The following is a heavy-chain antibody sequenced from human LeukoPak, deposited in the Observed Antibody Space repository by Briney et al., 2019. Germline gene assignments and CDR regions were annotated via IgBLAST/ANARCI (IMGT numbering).Heavy chain of an antibody. Sequence: PGGSLRLSCAASGFTFSSYWMHWVRQAPGKGLVWVSRINPDGGTTNYADSVKGRFTISRDNAKNTLYLQMNSLRADDTAIYYCASKLNYGDPFYWGQGTLVTLSS. CDR1: GFTFSSYW. CDR3: ASKLNYGDPFY. J-gene: IGHJ4*02. CDR2: INPDGGTT. D-gene: IGHD4-17*01. V-gene: IGHV3-74*01.